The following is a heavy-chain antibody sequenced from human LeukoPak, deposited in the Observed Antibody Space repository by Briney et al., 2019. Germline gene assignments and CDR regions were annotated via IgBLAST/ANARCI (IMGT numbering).Heavy chain of an antibody. CDR3: ARVKTIHPDNYWYFDL. D-gene: IGHD5-18*01. CDR2: INSDGSST. J-gene: IGHJ2*01. CDR1: GFTFSSYW. V-gene: IGHV3-74*01. Sequence: GGSLRLSCAASGFTFSSYWMHWVRQAPGKGLVWVSRINSDGSSTSYADSVKGRFTISRDNAKNTLYLQMNSLRAEDTAVYYCARVKTIHPDNYWYFDLWGRGTLVTVSS.